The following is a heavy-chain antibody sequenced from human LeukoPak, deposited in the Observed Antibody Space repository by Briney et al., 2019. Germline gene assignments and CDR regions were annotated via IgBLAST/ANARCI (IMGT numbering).Heavy chain of an antibody. CDR2: INPNSGGT. V-gene: IGHV1-2*02. Sequence: ASVKVPCKASGYTFTGYYMHWVRQAPGQGLEWMGWINPNSGGTNYAQKFQGRVTMTRDTSISTAYMELSRLRSDDTAVYYCAADGLLYGSGFDYWGQGTLVTVSS. CDR3: AADGLLYGSGFDY. D-gene: IGHD3-10*01. CDR1: GYTFTGYY. J-gene: IGHJ4*02.